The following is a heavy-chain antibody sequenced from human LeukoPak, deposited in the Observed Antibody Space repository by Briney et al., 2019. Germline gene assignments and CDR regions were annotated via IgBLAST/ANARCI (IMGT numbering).Heavy chain of an antibody. CDR3: ARGGWAVAGNEGFDY. Sequence: GASVKVSCKASGYTFTSYAMHWVRQAPGQRLEWMGWVNAGNGNTKYSQKFQGRVTITRDTSASTAYMELSSLRSEDTAVYYCARGGWAVAGNEGFDYWGQGTLVTVSS. CDR1: GYTFTSYA. CDR2: VNAGNGNT. D-gene: IGHD6-19*01. J-gene: IGHJ4*02. V-gene: IGHV1-3*01.